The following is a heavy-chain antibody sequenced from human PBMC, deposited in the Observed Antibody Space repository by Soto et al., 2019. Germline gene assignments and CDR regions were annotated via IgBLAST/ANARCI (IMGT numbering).Heavy chain of an antibody. V-gene: IGHV1-18*01. J-gene: IGHJ5*02. Sequence: ASVKVSCKTSGYTFSNYGITWVRQAPGQPLEWLGWISLYSDGTNYAQKFQGRVSMTTDTSTTTAYMELRSLSSHDTAVYYCARVVPGAEAWFGPWGQGTLVTVSS. D-gene: IGHD2-2*01. CDR3: ARVVPGAEAWFGP. CDR2: ISLYSDGT. CDR1: GYTFSNYG.